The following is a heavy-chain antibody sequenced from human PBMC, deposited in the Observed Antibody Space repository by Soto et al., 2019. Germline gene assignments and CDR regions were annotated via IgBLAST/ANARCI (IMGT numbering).Heavy chain of an antibody. J-gene: IGHJ6*02. CDR3: AREPGDNSNDGYYYYGMDV. V-gene: IGHV6-1*01. D-gene: IGHD1-1*01. Sequence: SQTLSLTCAISGDSASSNSAAWNWIRQSPSRGLEWLGRTYYRSKWYNDYAVSVKSRITINPDTSKNHFSLQLNSVTPEDTAVYCCAREPGDNSNDGYYYYGMDVRGQGTTVTV. CDR2: TYYRSKWYN. CDR1: GDSASSNSAA.